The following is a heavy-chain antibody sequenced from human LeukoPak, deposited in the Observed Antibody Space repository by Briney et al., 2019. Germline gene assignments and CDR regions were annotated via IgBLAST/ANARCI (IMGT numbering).Heavy chain of an antibody. CDR3: VKPPHYYGSGSSGDY. D-gene: IGHD3-10*01. Sequence: GGSLRLSCSASGFTFSSYAMHWVRQAPGKGLENVSPISSNGGSTYYADSVKGRFTISRDNSKNTLYLQMSSLRAEDTAVYYCVKPPHYYGSGSSGDYWGQGTLVTVSS. V-gene: IGHV3-64D*06. CDR2: ISSNGGST. J-gene: IGHJ4*02. CDR1: GFTFSSYA.